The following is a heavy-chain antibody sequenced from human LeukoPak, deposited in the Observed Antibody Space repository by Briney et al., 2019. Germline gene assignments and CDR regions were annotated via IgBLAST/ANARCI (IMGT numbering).Heavy chain of an antibody. V-gene: IGHV3-48*03. D-gene: IGHD2-21*02. J-gene: IGHJ4*02. CDR1: GFTFSSYD. Sequence: GGSLRLSCAASGFTFSSYDMSWVRQAPGKGLEWVSYISSSDNTIYYADSVKGRFTISRDNAKNALYLQMNSLRVEDTAVYYCARDGRCGGDCYASWGQGTLVTVSS. CDR2: ISSSDNTI. CDR3: ARDGRCGGDCYAS.